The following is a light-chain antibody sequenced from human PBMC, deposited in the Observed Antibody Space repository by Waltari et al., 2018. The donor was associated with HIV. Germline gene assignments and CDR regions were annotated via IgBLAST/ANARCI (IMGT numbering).Light chain of an antibody. CDR1: QSVSNSY. CDR3: QQYDDSPWT. Sequence: EIVLTQSPGTLPLSPGERATLSCRASQSVSNSYLAWYQQKPGQAPRLLIFGASVRATGIPDRFTGSESGTDFTLTISRLEPEDFAVYYCQQYDDSPWTFGQGTKVDIK. J-gene: IGKJ1*01. V-gene: IGKV3-20*01. CDR2: GAS.